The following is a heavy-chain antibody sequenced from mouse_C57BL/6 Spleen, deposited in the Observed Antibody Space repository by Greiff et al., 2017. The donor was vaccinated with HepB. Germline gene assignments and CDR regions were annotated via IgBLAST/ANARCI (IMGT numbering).Heavy chain of an antibody. CDR2: IDPETGGT. CDR1: GYTFTDYE. CDR3: TRSHPYYYGSKDY. V-gene: IGHV1-15*01. D-gene: IGHD1-1*01. J-gene: IGHJ2*01. Sequence: QVQLKESGAELVRPGASVTLSCKASGYTFTDYEMHWVKQTPVHGLEWIGAIDPETGGTAYNQKFKGKAILTADKSSSTAYMELRSLSSEDSAVYYCTRSHPYYYGSKDYWGQGTTLTVSS.